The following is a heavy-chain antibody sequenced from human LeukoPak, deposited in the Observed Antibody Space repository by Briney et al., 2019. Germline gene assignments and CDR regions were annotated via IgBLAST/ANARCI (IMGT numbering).Heavy chain of an antibody. J-gene: IGHJ4*02. Sequence: PSETLSLTCAVYGGSFSGYYWSWIRQPPGKGLEWIGEINHSGSTNYNPSLKSRVTISLDTSKNQFSLKLSSVTAADTAVYYCARVYCSSTSCLLDYWDQGTLVTVSS. CDR2: INHSGST. D-gene: IGHD2-2*01. V-gene: IGHV4-34*01. CDR3: ARVYCSSTSCLLDY. CDR1: GGSFSGYY.